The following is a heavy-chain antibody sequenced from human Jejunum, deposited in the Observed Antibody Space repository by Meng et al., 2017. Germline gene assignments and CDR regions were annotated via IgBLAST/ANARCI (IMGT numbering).Heavy chain of an antibody. CDR3: ARAIRERYFDS. CDR2: VWPSGAT. D-gene: IGHD1-14*01. Sequence: QVPRRGCGPGLGKPSVTLSLPCTVSGVPPTAPFSWTWIRQAPGKGLEWIGEVWPSGATYYNPSLSSRITISIDTSNNQFSLEVAFLTAADTAVYYCARAIRERYFDSWGQGTLVTVSS. CDR1: GVPPTAPFS. J-gene: IGHJ4*02. V-gene: IGHV4-59*12.